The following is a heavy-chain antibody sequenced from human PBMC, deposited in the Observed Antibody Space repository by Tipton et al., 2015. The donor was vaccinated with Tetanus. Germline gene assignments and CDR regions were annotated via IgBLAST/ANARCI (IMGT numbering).Heavy chain of an antibody. Sequence: SLRLSCAASGFTFSSYGMHWVRQAPGKGLEWVAVISYDGSNKYYADSVKGRFTISRDNSKNTLYLQMNSLRAEDTAVYYYAKEGDGSGTYYGMDVWGQGTTVTVSS. CDR3: AKEGDGSGTYYGMDV. D-gene: IGHD3-10*01. CDR2: ISYDGSNK. CDR1: GFTFSSYG. J-gene: IGHJ6*02. V-gene: IGHV3-30*18.